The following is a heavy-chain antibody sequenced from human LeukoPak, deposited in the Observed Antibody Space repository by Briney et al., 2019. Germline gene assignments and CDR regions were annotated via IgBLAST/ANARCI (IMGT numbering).Heavy chain of an antibody. CDR2: TYYRSKWYY. J-gene: IGHJ3*01. Sequence: SQTLSLTCAISGDSVSSNSAVWNWIRQSPSRGLEWLGRTYYRSKWYYDDALSVESRISIKPDTSKNQLTLQLNSVTPEDTALYFCARGGLVRGSINSFIAFDVWGQGIMVTVSS. D-gene: IGHD3-10*01. CDR1: GDSVSSNSAV. CDR3: ARGGLVRGSINSFIAFDV. V-gene: IGHV6-1*01.